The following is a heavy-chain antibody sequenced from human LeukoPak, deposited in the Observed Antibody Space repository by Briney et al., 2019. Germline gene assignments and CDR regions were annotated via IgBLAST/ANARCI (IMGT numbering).Heavy chain of an antibody. J-gene: IGHJ6*02. D-gene: IGHD1-26*01. CDR3: AREADSGTYARYGVDV. CDR1: GVSISSGGYH. V-gene: IGHV4-31*03. Sequence: PSQTLSLTCTVSGVSISSGGYHWSWIRQHPEKGLEWIGYIYYSGSTYYNPSLKSRVSISVDTSKNQFSLKLNSVTVADTAVYYCAREADSGTYARYGVDVWGQGTTVTVSS. CDR2: IYYSGST.